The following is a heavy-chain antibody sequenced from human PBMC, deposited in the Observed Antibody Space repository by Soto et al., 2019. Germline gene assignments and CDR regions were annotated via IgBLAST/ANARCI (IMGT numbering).Heavy chain of an antibody. Sequence: QVQLVQSGAEVEKPGASVKISCKASGYSFTSQYVHWVRQAPGQGLEWMGIINPNGGSTTYAQKFRGRVTLARDPSTSTVHRELSSLTSGATAVFYCARGQGLRPGGGGTEPLDIWGQGTMVTVAS. CDR1: GYSFTSQY. V-gene: IGHV1-46*03. D-gene: IGHD6-25*01. J-gene: IGHJ3*02. CDR3: ARGQGLRPGGGGTEPLDI. CDR2: INPNGGST.